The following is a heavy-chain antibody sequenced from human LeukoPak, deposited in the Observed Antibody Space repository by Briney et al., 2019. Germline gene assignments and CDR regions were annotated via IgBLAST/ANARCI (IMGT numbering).Heavy chain of an antibody. V-gene: IGHV4-34*01. CDR1: GGSFSGYY. CDR3: ARDPEGAYDFWSGYYPNYFDY. J-gene: IGHJ4*02. D-gene: IGHD3-3*01. CDR2: INHSGST. Sequence: SETLSLTCAVYGGSFSGYYWSWIRQPPGKGLEWIGEINHSGSTNYNPSLKSRVTISVDTSKNQFSLKLSSVTAADTTVYYCARDPEGAYDFWSGYYPNYFDYWGQGTLVTVSS.